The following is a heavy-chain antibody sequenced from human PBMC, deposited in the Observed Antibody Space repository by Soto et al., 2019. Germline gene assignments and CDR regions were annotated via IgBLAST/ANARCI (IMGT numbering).Heavy chain of an antibody. Sequence: EVQLLESGGGVVRPGGSLRLSCATSGVNFGAYAMAWVRQAQGKGLERVASVGGTGHGPYHADSVRGRCSVSRENSKSTLYLQMNSLRAEDTAVYYCAKTDHFGVVTDNWFDPWGQGTQVTVSS. CDR1: GVNFGAYA. CDR2: VGGTGHGP. D-gene: IGHD3-3*01. J-gene: IGHJ5*02. V-gene: IGHV3-23*01. CDR3: AKTDHFGVVTDNWFDP.